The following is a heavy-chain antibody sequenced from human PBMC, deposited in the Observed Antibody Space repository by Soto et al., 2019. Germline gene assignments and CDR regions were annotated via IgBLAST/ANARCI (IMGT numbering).Heavy chain of an antibody. CDR2: INSRGTYT. J-gene: IGHJ6*02. CDR1: GFKFPDYH. V-gene: IGHV3-11*06. D-gene: IGHD3-3*01. CDR3: ACVAPTIFGAQFHQNLVDF. Sequence: QVQLVQSGGGLVEPGGSLRLSCAASGFKFPDYHMTWIRQAQGKGLEWVSYINSRGTYTTYADYVRGRFTVSRDNAKNSLYLQIDSLTGEDTAVYSCACVAPTIFGAQFHQNLVDFWGQGNMVTVAS.